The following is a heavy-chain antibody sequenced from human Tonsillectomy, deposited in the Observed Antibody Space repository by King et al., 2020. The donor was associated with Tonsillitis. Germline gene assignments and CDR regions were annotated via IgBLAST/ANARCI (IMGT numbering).Heavy chain of an antibody. J-gene: IGHJ4*02. Sequence: QLVQSGGGVVQPGRSLRLSCAASGFTFSSYAMHWVRQAPGKGLEWGAVISYDGSNKYYADSVKGRLTISRDNSKNTLYLQMNSLRTEDTAVYFCAGEQWLVPSPFDYWGQGTLVTVSS. CDR2: ISYDGSNK. D-gene: IGHD6-19*01. CDR1: GFTFSSYA. CDR3: AGEQWLVPSPFDY. V-gene: IGHV3-30*01.